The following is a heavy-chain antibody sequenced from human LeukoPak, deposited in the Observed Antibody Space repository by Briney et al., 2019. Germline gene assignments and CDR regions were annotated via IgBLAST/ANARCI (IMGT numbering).Heavy chain of an antibody. J-gene: IGHJ4*02. CDR1: GYTFTSYY. V-gene: IGHV1-46*01. CDR3: AGGSGYYYI. CDR2: INPSGGST. D-gene: IGHD3-22*01. Sequence: ASVKVSCKASGYTFTSYYMHWVRQAPGQGLEWMGIINPSGGSTSYAQKLQGRVTMTTDTSTSTAYMELRSLRSDDTAVYYCAGGSGYYYIWGQGTLVTVSS.